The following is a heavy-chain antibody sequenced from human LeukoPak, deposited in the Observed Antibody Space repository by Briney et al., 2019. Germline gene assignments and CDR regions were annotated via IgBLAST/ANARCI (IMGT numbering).Heavy chain of an antibody. J-gene: IGHJ3*02. D-gene: IGHD1-14*01. CDR3: ARHGTGQKAFNI. CDR2: IHYSGGT. CDR1: GGSIRRYY. V-gene: IGHV4-59*08. Sequence: PSETLSLTCTVSGGSIRRYYWSWIRQPPGKGLEWIGQIHYSGGTIYNPSLKSRVTISVDTSKNQFSLKLSSGSAADTAAYYCARHGTGQKAFNIWGQGTMVTVSS.